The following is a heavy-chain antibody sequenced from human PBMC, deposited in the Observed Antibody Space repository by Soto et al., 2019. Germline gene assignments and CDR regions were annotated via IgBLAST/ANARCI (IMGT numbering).Heavy chain of an antibody. CDR1: GYTFTSYA. D-gene: IGHD3-10*01. CDR3: SRGLLWFGELSPFGY. Sequence: QAQLVQSGAEVKKPGASVKVSCKASGYTFTSYAIHWVRQAPGQRLEWMGWINAGNGNTKYSQNFQGRITITSDTSASTAYMELRSLRSEDTAVYYCSRGLLWFGELSPFGYWGQGTLVTVSS. V-gene: IGHV1-3*01. CDR2: INAGNGNT. J-gene: IGHJ4*02.